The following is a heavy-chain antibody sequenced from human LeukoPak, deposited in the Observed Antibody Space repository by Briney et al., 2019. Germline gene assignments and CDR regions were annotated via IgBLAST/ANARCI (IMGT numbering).Heavy chain of an antibody. CDR2: IYYSGST. D-gene: IGHD2-21*01. Sequence: SETLSLTCTVSGGSISSSNYYWGWIRQPPEKGLEWIGSIYYSGSTYYNPSLKSRVTISVDTSKNQFSLKLTSVTAADSAVYYCARRPVVVMGPFDYWGQGTLVTVSS. J-gene: IGHJ4*02. CDR1: GGSISSSNYY. CDR3: ARRPVVVMGPFDY. V-gene: IGHV4-39*01.